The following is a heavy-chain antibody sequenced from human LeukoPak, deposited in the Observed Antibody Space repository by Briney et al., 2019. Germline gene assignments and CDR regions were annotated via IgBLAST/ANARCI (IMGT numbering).Heavy chain of an antibody. V-gene: IGHV4-39*07. CDR2: IYYSGST. CDR3: ARSLGGGRAFDI. Sequence: PSETLSLTCTVSGGSISSSSYYWGWIRQPPGKRLEWIGSIYYSGSTYYNPSLKSRVTISVDTSKNQFSLKLSSVTAADTAVYYCARSLGGGRAFDIWGQGTMVTVSS. J-gene: IGHJ3*02. D-gene: IGHD1-26*01. CDR1: GGSISSSSYY.